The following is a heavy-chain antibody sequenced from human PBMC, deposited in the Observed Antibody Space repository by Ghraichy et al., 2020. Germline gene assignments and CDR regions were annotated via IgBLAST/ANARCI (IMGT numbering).Heavy chain of an antibody. Sequence: GGSLRLSCAASGFTFSSYALHWVRQAPGKGLEWVAVISYDGSNQYYADSVKGRFTISRDNSKITLYLQMNSLRAEDTAVYYCARPADYSNYLFGYWGQGTLGTVSS. CDR2: ISYDGSNQ. CDR3: ARPADYSNYLFGY. V-gene: IGHV3-30*04. D-gene: IGHD4-11*01. CDR1: GFTFSSYA. J-gene: IGHJ4*02.